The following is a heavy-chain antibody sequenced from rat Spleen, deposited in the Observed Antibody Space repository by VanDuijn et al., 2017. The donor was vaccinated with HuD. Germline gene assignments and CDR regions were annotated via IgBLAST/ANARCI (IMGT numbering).Heavy chain of an antibody. CDR1: GFTFSDYG. CDR3: AREYNSGDY. D-gene: IGHD4-3*01. J-gene: IGHJ2*01. V-gene: IGHV5-34*01. Sequence: EVQLVESGGGLVQPGRSLKLSCVASGFTFSDYGMNWIRQAPGKGLEWVAYIRSSGGTIYYADTVKGRFTISRDNAQNTLYLQMSKLGSEDTAIYYCAREYNSGDYWGQGVMVTVSS. CDR2: IRSSGGTI.